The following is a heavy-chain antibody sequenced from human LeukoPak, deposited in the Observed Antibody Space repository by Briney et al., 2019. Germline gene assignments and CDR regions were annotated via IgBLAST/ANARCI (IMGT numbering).Heavy chain of an antibody. D-gene: IGHD1-1*01. CDR3: ARSDELERRGAFDY. CDR2: ISSSGSSI. CDR1: GFIFSRHE. Sequence: GGSLRLSCAASGFIFSRHEVNWVRQAPGKGLEWVSYISSSGSSISYADSVKGRFTISRDNSKNTLYLQMNSLRAEDTAVYYCARSDELERRGAFDYWGQGTLVTVSS. V-gene: IGHV3-48*03. J-gene: IGHJ4*02.